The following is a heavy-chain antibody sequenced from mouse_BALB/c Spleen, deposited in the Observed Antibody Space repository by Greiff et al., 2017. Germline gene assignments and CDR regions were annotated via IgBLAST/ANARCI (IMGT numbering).Heavy chain of an antibody. CDR2: ISYSGST. V-gene: IGHV3-8*02. D-gene: IGHD2-14*01. Sequence: VQLQQSGPSLVKPSQTLSLTCSVTGDSITSCYWNWIRKFPGNKLEYMGYISYSGSTYYNPSLKSRISITRDTSKNQYYLQLNSVTTEDTATYYCARLYDGYFDVWGAGTTVTVSS. J-gene: IGHJ1*01. CDR3: ARLYDGYFDV. CDR1: GDSITSCY.